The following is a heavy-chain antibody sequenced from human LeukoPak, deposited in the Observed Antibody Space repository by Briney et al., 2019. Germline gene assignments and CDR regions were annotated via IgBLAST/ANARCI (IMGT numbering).Heavy chain of an antibody. Sequence: ASVKVSCKASGYTFTSYDINWVRQATGLGLEWMGWMNPNSGNTGYAQKFQGRVTMTRNTSISTAYMELSSLRSEDTAVYYCARESLPLGDAFDIWGQGTMVTVSS. J-gene: IGHJ3*02. CDR3: ARESLPLGDAFDI. CDR2: MNPNSGNT. V-gene: IGHV1-8*01. D-gene: IGHD3-16*01. CDR1: GYTFTSYD.